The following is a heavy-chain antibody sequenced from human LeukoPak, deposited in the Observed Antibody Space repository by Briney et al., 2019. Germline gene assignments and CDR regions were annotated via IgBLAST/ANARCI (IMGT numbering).Heavy chain of an antibody. D-gene: IGHD7-27*01. CDR2: ISIYSGNT. CDR1: GYTFTSHG. J-gene: IGHJ4*02. Sequence: VASVKVSCKVSGYTFTSHGLSWARQAPGQGLEWMGWISIYSGNTNYAQKFQDRISMTTDTSTSTAYMELRSLKSDDTAVYYCARDPGGTWGFDYWGQGTLVTVSS. V-gene: IGHV1-18*01. CDR3: ARDPGGTWGFDY.